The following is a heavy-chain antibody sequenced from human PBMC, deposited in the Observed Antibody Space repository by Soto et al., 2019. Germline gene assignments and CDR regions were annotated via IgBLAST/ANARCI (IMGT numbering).Heavy chain of an antibody. CDR1: GGTFSSYA. CDR2: IIPIFGTA. CDR3: AREGITMVRGVIIPQPHNWLDP. J-gene: IGHJ5*02. V-gene: IGHV1-69*13. D-gene: IGHD3-10*01. Sequence: GASVKVSCKASGGTFSSYAISWVRQAPGQGLEWMGGIIPIFGTANYAQKFQGRVTITADESTSTAYMELSSLRSEDTAVYYCAREGITMVRGVIIPQPHNWLDPWGQGTLVTVSS.